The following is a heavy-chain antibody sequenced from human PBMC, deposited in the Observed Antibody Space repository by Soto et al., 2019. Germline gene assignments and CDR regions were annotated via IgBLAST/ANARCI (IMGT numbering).Heavy chain of an antibody. J-gene: IGHJ5*02. D-gene: IGHD6-13*01. V-gene: IGHV4-59*01. CDR1: GGSISSYY. CDR2: IYYSGST. Sequence: SETLSLTCTVSGGSISSYYWSWIRQPPGKGLEWIGYIYYSGSTNYNPSLKSRVTISVDTSKNQFSLKLSSVTAVDTAVYYCARVYRSSWYGIDPWGQGTLVTVSS. CDR3: ARVYRSSWYGIDP.